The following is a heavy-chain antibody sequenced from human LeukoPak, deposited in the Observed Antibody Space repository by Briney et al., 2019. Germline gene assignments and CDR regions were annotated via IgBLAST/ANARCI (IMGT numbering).Heavy chain of an antibody. V-gene: IGHV3-23*01. CDR1: GFTFDNYA. CDR3: VKGSAAVRPYYFDY. J-gene: IGHJ4*02. D-gene: IGHD6-13*01. Sequence: GGSLRLSCAASGFTFDNYAMTWVRQGPGKGLEWIATISGSGGSTYYADSVKGRFAIFRDNSRNTLYLQMNSLTGEDTAVYYCVKGSAAVRPYYFDYWGQGTLVTVSS. CDR2: ISGSGGST.